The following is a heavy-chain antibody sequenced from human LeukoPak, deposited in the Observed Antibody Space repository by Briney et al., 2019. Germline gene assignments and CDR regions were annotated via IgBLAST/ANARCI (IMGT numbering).Heavy chain of an antibody. D-gene: IGHD1-26*01. CDR1: GGSFSSYY. J-gene: IGHJ6*03. V-gene: IGHV4-59*03. Sequence: SETLSLTCAVYGGSFSSYYWSWIRQPPGKGLEWIGYMYYSGSTNYNPSLKSRVTISVDTSKNQFSLKLSSVTAADTAVYYCSGSYLYYYYYYMNFWGKGTTVTISS. CDR3: SGSYLYYYYYYMNF. CDR2: MYYSGST.